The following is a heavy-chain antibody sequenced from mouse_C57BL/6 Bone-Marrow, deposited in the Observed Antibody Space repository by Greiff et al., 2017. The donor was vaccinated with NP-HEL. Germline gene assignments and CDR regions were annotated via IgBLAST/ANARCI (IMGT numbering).Heavy chain of an antibody. CDR1: GYTFTSYW. D-gene: IGHD2-5*01. V-gene: IGHV1-50*01. CDR3: ARYRGYSKDG. CDR2: IDPSDSYT. J-gene: IGHJ2*01. Sequence: QVQLQQPGAELVKPGASVKLSCKASGYTFTSYWMQWVKQRPGQGLEWIGEIDPSDSYTNYNQKFKGKATLTVDTSSSTAYMQLSSLTCEDSAVYYCARYRGYSKDGGGQGTTLTVSS.